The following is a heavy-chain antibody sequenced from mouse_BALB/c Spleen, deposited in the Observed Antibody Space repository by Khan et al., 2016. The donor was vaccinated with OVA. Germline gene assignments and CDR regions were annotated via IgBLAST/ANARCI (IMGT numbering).Heavy chain of an antibody. J-gene: IGHJ2*01. Sequence: QVQLKESGPGLVQPSQSLSITCTVSGFSLTTYGVHWVRQSPGNGLEWLGVIWSGGSTDYDAAFISRLSISKDNSKSQVFFKMNSLQANDTAIYYWARNRGGYFDYWGQGTTLTVAS. D-gene: IGHD3-3*01. CDR3: ARNRGGYFDY. CDR2: IWSGGST. CDR1: GFSLTTYG. V-gene: IGHV2-2*02.